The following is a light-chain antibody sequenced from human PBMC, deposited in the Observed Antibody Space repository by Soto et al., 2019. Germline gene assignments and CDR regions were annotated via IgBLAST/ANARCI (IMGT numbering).Light chain of an antibody. J-gene: IGKJ4*01. CDR3: QQANSCPLT. CDR2: FAS. Sequence: DIQMTQSPSSVSASVGDKITITCRASQNISSWLAWYQQRPGKAPKLLIFFASSLQSGVPSRFSGSGSGTDFTLTISSLQPEDFATYFCQQANSCPLTFGGGTKVEIK. CDR1: QNISSW. V-gene: IGKV1-12*01.